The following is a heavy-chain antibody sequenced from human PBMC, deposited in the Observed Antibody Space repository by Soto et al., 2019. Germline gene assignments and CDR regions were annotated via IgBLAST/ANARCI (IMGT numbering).Heavy chain of an antibody. CDR3: ARQGYYQGYYDFWSGYYPGPYFDY. CDR1: GGSISSYY. CDR2: IYYSGST. D-gene: IGHD3-3*01. J-gene: IGHJ4*02. Sequence: SETLSLTCTVSGGSISSYYWSWIRQPPGKGLEWIGYIYYSGSTNYNPSLKSRVTISVDTSKNQFSLKLSSVTAADTAVYYCARQGYYQGYYDFWSGYYPGPYFDYWGQGTLVTVSS. V-gene: IGHV4-59*01.